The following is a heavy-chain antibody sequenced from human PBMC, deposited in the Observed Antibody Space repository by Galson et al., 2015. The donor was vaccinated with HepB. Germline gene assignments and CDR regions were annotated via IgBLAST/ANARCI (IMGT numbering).Heavy chain of an antibody. CDR2: ISGSGGST. J-gene: IGHJ4*02. CDR1: GFTFSTYA. V-gene: IGHV3-23*01. Sequence: SLRLSCAASGFTFSTYAMSWVRQTPGKGLEWVSVISGSGGSTYYADSVKGRFTISRDNSKNTLYLQMNGLRAEDTAVYYCAKGPLPGIRIPYYFDYWGQGTLVTVSS. CDR3: AKGPLPGIRIPYYFDY. D-gene: IGHD5-18*01.